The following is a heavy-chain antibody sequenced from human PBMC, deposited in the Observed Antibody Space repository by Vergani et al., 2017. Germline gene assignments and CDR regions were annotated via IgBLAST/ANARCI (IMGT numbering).Heavy chain of an antibody. CDR3: AKAQSPYYYDSSGYYFDY. CDR1: GFTFDDYA. V-gene: IGHV3-9*03. CDR2: ISWNSCSI. J-gene: IGHJ4*02. D-gene: IGHD3-22*01. Sequence: EVQLVESGGGLVQPGRSLRLSCVASGFTFDDYAMHWVRQAPGKGLEWVSGISWNSCSIGYADSVRDRFTISRDNAKNSLYLQMNSLRAADVALYYCAKAQSPYYYDSSGYYFDYWGQGTLVTVSS.